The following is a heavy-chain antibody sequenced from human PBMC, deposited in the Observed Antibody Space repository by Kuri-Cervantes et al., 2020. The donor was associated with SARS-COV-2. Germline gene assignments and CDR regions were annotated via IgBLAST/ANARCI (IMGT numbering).Heavy chain of an antibody. J-gene: IGHJ4*02. V-gene: IGHV3-30*02. CDR1: GFTFSSYG. D-gene: IGHD5-18*01. CDR2: IRYDGSNK. Sequence: GGSLRLSCAASGFTFSSYGMHWVRQAPGKGLEWVAFIRYDGSNKYYADSVKGRFTISRDNSKNTLYLQMNSLRAEGTAVYYCAKGPEYSYGPFDYWGQGTLVTVSS. CDR3: AKGPEYSYGPFDY.